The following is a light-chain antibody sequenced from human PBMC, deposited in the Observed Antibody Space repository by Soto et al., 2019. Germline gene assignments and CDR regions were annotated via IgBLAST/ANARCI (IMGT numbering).Light chain of an antibody. CDR2: GAS. Sequence: DIVMTHSPAILSVSPGERATLSCRASQSVTSNLAWYQQKPGQAPRLLIYGASSRATGIPARFSGSGSGTSSTLTTCSTQSEYFAVYNSTHYNNSPPWTCCQGTKGE. CDR1: QSVTSN. CDR3: THYNNSPPWT. V-gene: IGKV3-15*01. J-gene: IGKJ1*01.